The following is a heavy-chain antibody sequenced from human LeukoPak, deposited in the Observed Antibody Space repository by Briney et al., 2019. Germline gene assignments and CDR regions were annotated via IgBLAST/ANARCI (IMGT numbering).Heavy chain of an antibody. CDR1: GFTFSNFA. D-gene: IGHD5-12*01. Sequence: PGGSLRLSCAGSGFTFSNFAVSWVRQAPGKGLEWVSYISSSGSTIYYADSVKGRFTISRDNAKNSLYLQMNSLRAEDTAVYYCARDQGYSGYDYFDYWGQGNLVTVSS. J-gene: IGHJ4*02. CDR2: ISSSGSTI. CDR3: ARDQGYSGYDYFDY. V-gene: IGHV3-11*01.